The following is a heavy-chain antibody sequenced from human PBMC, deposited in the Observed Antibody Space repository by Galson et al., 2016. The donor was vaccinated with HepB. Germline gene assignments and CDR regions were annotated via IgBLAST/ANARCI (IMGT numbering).Heavy chain of an antibody. CDR1: GGSMNNNNW. Sequence: ETLSLTCAVSGGSMNNNNWWSWVRQPPGKGLEWVGESHHSGRTNYNPSLKSRVVVSVDKPQKQCSLRLASVTAADTAVYYCATFASWYEGYFGPWGQGILVTVSS. D-gene: IGHD6-13*01. CDR3: ATFASWYEGYFGP. V-gene: IGHV4-4*02. J-gene: IGHJ5*02. CDR2: SHHSGRT.